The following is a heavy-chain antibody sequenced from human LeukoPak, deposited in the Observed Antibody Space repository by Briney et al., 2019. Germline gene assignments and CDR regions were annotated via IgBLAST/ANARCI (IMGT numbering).Heavy chain of an antibody. Sequence: GGSLRLSCAGSGFTFSRYWMTWVRQAPGKGLEWVANINKDGSEEYYVDSMKGRFTISRDNAKNSLFLQMSSLRVEDTAVYYCARGRHGDSIRGVWFDPWGQGTLVTVSS. CDR3: ARGRHGDSIRGVWFDP. CDR1: GFTFSRYW. J-gene: IGHJ5*02. CDR2: INKDGSEE. V-gene: IGHV3-7*03. D-gene: IGHD3-10*01.